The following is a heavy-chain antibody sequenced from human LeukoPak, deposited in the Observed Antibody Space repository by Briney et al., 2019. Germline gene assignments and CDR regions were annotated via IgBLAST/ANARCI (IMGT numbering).Heavy chain of an antibody. CDR2: ISDDSNYI. CDR1: GFTFSTYS. CDR3: ARDPYSGGYGDYYYYYMDV. Sequence: GGSLRLSCAASGFTFSTYSGNWIRQAPGKGLEWVSSISDDSNYIFYADSVKGRFTISRDNAKNSLYLQINSLRAEDTAVYYCARDPYSGGYGDYYYYYMDVWGKGTTVTISS. D-gene: IGHD1-26*01. J-gene: IGHJ6*03. V-gene: IGHV3-21*01.